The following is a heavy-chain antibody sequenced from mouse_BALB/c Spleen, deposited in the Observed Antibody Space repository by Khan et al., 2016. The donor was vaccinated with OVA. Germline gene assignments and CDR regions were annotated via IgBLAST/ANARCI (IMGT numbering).Heavy chain of an antibody. Sequence: EVKLEESGPGLVKPSQSLSLTCTVTGYSITSDYAWNWIRQFPGNKLEWMGYISYSGSTSYTPSLKSRISITRDTSKNQFFLQLNSVTTEDTATYCCARGRAYWGQGTLVTVSA. J-gene: IGHJ3*01. CDR2: ISYSGST. V-gene: IGHV3-2*02. D-gene: IGHD3-3*01. CDR3: ARGRAY. CDR1: GYSITSDYA.